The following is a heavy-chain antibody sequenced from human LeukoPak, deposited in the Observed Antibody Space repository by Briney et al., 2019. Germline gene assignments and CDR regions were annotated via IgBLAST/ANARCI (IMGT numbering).Heavy chain of an antibody. CDR1: GYTFTSYW. CDR2: IYPGDSDT. CDR3: ARQGHDTGYLRWFDP. J-gene: IGHJ5*02. V-gene: IGHV5-51*01. D-gene: IGHD3-9*01. Sequence: KVSFKASGYTFTSYWIGWVRQMPGKGLEWMGIIYPGDSDTTYSPSFQGQVTISADKSIGTAYLQWSSLKASDTAMYYCARQGHDTGYLRWFDPWGQGTLVTVSS.